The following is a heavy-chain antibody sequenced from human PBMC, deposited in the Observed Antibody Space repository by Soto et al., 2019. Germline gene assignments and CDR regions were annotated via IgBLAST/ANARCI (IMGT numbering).Heavy chain of an antibody. J-gene: IGHJ4*02. V-gene: IGHV3-7*01. Sequence: GGSLRLSCAASGFTFSNYWMSWVRQAPGKGLEWVANIKQDGSNKYYADSVKGRFTISRDNSKNTLYLQMNSLRAEDTAVYYYAKDSRIVVVTAPYDYWGQGTLVTVSS. CDR2: IKQDGSNK. CDR1: GFTFSNYW. D-gene: IGHD2-21*02. CDR3: AKDSRIVVVTAPYDY.